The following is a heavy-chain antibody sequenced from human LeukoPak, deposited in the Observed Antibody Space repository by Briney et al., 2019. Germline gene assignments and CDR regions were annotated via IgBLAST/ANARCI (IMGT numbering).Heavy chain of an antibody. CDR3: ARDYDWALDF. D-gene: IGHD3-9*01. Sequence: GGSLRLSCAASGFTFSSYAMSWVRQAPGKGLEWIAYINHDGEAIYYPQFVRGRFIISRDNAKNTLFLQMNDLRDEDTAVYYCARDYDWALDFWGQGTRVTVSS. J-gene: IGHJ4*02. CDR1: GFTFSSYA. CDR2: INHDGEAI. V-gene: IGHV3-48*02.